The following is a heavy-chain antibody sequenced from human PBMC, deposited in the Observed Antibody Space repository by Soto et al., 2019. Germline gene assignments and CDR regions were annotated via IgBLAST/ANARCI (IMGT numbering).Heavy chain of an antibody. D-gene: IGHD1-26*01. Sequence: PGGSLRLSCAASGFTFSSYAMSWVRQAPGKGLEWVSSITASADNTFYAESVKGRFTISRDNSKNTLYLQMNSLRAEDTAVYYCAKDIRGNYPYYFDYWGQGTLVTVSS. CDR1: GFTFSSYA. CDR2: ITASADNT. CDR3: AKDIRGNYPYYFDY. V-gene: IGHV3-23*01. J-gene: IGHJ4*02.